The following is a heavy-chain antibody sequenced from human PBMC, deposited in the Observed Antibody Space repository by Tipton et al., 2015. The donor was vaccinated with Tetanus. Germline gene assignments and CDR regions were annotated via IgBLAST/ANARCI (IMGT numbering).Heavy chain of an antibody. Sequence: TLSLTCTISGDSMSPYYWGWLRQPPGKGLEWIGYIYYKGSTNHNPSLRSRVTISIDTSSNQFSLKLTSVTPADTAIYYCARGPSYSGAWYHYWGQGAMVTVSP. CDR3: ARGPSYSGAWYHY. D-gene: IGHD6-19*01. CDR1: GDSMSPYY. V-gene: IGHV4-59*01. J-gene: IGHJ4*02. CDR2: IYYKGST.